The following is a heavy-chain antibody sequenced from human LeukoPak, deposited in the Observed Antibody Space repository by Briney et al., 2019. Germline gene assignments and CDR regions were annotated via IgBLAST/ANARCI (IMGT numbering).Heavy chain of an antibody. Sequence: GGSLRLSCAASGFTFHDYGMTWVRQSPGKGLEWGSGINWNGDRTGYAVSVKGRFTISRDNAKKSLYLQMNSLKAEDKALYYCARRDYYGSGSPDFWGQGTLVTVSS. J-gene: IGHJ4*02. CDR3: ARRDYYGSGSPDF. V-gene: IGHV3-20*04. CDR2: INWNGDRT. D-gene: IGHD3-10*01. CDR1: GFTFHDYG.